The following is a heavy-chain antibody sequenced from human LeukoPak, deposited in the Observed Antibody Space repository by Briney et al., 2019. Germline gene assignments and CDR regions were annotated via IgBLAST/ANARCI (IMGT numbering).Heavy chain of an antibody. Sequence: PGGSLRLSCAASGFTFSSYSMNWVRQAPGKGLEWVSSISSSSSYIYYADSVKGRFTISRDNAKNSLYLQMNSLRAEDTAVYYCAREWGDGGYSYGNGGFDYWGQGTLVTVSS. V-gene: IGHV3-21*01. J-gene: IGHJ4*02. CDR3: AREWGDGGYSYGNGGFDY. D-gene: IGHD5-18*01. CDR2: ISSSSSYI. CDR1: GFTFSSYS.